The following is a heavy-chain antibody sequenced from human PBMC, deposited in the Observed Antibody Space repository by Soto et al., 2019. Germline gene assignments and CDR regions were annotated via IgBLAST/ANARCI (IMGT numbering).Heavy chain of an antibody. CDR2: ISGSGGST. V-gene: IGHV3-23*01. CDR3: AKLSGYYTSESTQH. Sequence: GGSLRLSCAASGFTFSSYAMSWVRQAPGKGLEWVSAISGSGGSTYYADSVKGRFTISRDNSKNTLYLQMNSLRAEDTAVYYCAKLSGYYTSESTQHWGQGTLVTVSS. D-gene: IGHD3-3*01. CDR1: GFTFSSYA. J-gene: IGHJ1*01.